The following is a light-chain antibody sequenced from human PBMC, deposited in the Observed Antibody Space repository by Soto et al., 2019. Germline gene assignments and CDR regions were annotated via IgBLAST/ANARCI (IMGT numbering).Light chain of an antibody. V-gene: IGLV2-14*01. J-gene: IGLJ1*01. CDR2: DVS. Sequence: QSALTQPASVSGSPGQSITISCTGTSSDVGGYNYVSWYQQHPGKAPKLMIYDVSNRPSGVSNRFSGSKSGNTASLTISGLQAEDEADYYCSSYTSSSTPPFDVFGTGTKLTVL. CDR3: SSYTSSSTPPFDV. CDR1: SSDVGGYNY.